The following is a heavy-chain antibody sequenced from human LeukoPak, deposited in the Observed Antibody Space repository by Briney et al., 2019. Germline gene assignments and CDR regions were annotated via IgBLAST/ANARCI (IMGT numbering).Heavy chain of an antibody. V-gene: IGHV3-48*04. CDR2: ISSSGSTI. D-gene: IGHD2-15*01. CDR1: GFTFSSYS. J-gene: IGHJ3*02. Sequence: GGSLRLSCAASGFTFSSYSMNWVRQAPGKGLEWVSYISSSGSTIYYADSVKGRFTISRDNAKNSLYLQMNSLRAEDTAVYYCARDCGGGSCYGPYDAFDIWGQGTMVTVSS. CDR3: ARDCGGGSCYGPYDAFDI.